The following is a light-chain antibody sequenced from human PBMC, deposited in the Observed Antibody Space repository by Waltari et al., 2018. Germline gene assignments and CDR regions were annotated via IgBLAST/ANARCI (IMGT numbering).Light chain of an antibody. V-gene: IGLV1-44*01. CDR3: SAWDDSLNGVV. CDR1: RSNIGSRT. CDR2: TTE. J-gene: IGLJ2*01. Sequence: QSVLTQPPSASGTPGQRVTISCSGSRSNIGSRTVNWYQQCPGKAPNLLIYTTEQRPAGVTDRFAASKSGTSASLDISGLQSEDEADEYCSAWDDSLNGVVFGGGTKLTVL.